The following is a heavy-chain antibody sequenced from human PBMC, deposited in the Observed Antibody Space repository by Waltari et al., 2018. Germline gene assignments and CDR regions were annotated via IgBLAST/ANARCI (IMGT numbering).Heavy chain of an antibody. CDR3: ARAAPLWSGNTPFFDF. Sequence: QVQLVQSGAEVKKPGASVKVYCKEFGYTFTTYNLHWVRQAPGQGLEWMGIINPSGGNTKYAQKFQGRVTMTRDTSTNTVYMELSSLRSEDTAVYYCARAAPLWSGNTPFFDFWGQGTLVTVSS. D-gene: IGHD3-10*01. CDR1: GYTFTTYN. J-gene: IGHJ4*02. CDR2: INPSGGNT. V-gene: IGHV1-46*01.